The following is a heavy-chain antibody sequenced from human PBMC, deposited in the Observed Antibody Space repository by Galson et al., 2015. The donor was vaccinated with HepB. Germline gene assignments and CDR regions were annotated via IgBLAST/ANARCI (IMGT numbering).Heavy chain of an antibody. CDR2: ISYDGSNK. Sequence: SLRLSCAASGFTFSSYAMHWVRQAPGKGLEWVAVISYDGSNKYYADSVKGRFTISRDNSKNTLYLQMNSLRAEDTAVYYCARDQDYGMDVWGQGTTVTVSS. J-gene: IGHJ6*02. CDR3: ARDQDYGMDV. CDR1: GFTFSSYA. V-gene: IGHV3-30*04.